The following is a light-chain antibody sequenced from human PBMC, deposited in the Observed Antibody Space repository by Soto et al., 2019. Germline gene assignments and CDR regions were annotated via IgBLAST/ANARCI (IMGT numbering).Light chain of an antibody. CDR2: GAS. J-gene: IGKJ4*01. Sequence: EIVMTQSPATLSVSPGERATLSCRASQSVTNDLAWYQQSPGQTPRLLIYGASTRATGIPARFSGSGSGTEFTLTISSLQSEDFAVYYCQQYNNWPLTFGGGTKVEIK. CDR1: QSVTND. V-gene: IGKV3-15*01. CDR3: QQYNNWPLT.